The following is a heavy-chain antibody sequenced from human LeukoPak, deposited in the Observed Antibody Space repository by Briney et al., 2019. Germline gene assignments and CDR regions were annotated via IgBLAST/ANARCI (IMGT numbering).Heavy chain of an antibody. CDR2: INPNSGGT. D-gene: IGHD6-13*01. J-gene: IGHJ6*02. CDR1: GGTFSSYA. Sequence: ASVKVSCKASGGTFSSYAISWVRQAPGQGLEWMGWINPNSGGTNYAQKFQGRVTMTRDTSISTAYMELSRLRSDDTAVYYCAREQYSSSLGGMDVWGQGTTVTVSS. CDR3: AREQYSSSLGGMDV. V-gene: IGHV1-2*02.